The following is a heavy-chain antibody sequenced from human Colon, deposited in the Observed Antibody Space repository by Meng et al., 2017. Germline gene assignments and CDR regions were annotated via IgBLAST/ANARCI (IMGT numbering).Heavy chain of an antibody. D-gene: IGHD1-26*01. CDR1: EYTFTSYD. Sequence: QVQLVQLGAEVKKPGASVKVSCKASEYTFTSYDINWVRQATGQGLEWMGWMNPNSGNTGYAQKFQGRVTMTRNTAISTAYMELSRLRSEDTAVYYCARVEVGITSGDYWGQGTLVTVSS. CDR2: MNPNSGNT. J-gene: IGHJ4*02. CDR3: ARVEVGITSGDY. V-gene: IGHV1-8*01.